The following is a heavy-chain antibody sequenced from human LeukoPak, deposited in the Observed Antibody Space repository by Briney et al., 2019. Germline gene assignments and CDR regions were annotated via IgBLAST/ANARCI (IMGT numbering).Heavy chain of an antibody. CDR3: AATRIIITMVRGVIPPPDY. CDR2: IYYSGST. D-gene: IGHD3-10*01. Sequence: SETLSLTCTVSGGSISSYYWSWIRQPPGKGLEWIGYIYYSGSTNYNPSLKSRVTISVGTSKNRFSLKLSSVTAADTAVYYCAATRIIITMVRGVIPPPDYWGQGTLVTVSS. CDR1: GGSISSYY. V-gene: IGHV4-59*01. J-gene: IGHJ4*02.